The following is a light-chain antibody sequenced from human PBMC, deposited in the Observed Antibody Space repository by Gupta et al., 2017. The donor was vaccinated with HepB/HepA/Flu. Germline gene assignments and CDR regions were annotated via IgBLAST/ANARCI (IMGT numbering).Light chain of an antibody. V-gene: IGKV4-1*01. CDR2: WAS. J-gene: IGKJ4*01. Sequence: DIVMTQSPDSLAVSLGERATINCKSSQSVLYSSNNKNYLGWYQQKPGKPPKLLIYWASTRESGVPDRFSGSGSGTDFTLTISSLQAEDVAVYYCQQYYSNPLTFGGGTKVEIK. CDR3: QQYYSNPLT. CDR1: QSVLYSSNNKNY.